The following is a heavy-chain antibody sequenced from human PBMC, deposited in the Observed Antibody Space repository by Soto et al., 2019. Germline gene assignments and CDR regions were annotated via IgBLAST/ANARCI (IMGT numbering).Heavy chain of an antibody. CDR1: GFSLSTSGVG. J-gene: IGHJ4*02. V-gene: IGHV2-5*02. Sequence: QITLKESGPPLVKPTQTLTLTCTFSGFSLSTSGVGVGWIRQPPGKALEWLALIYWDDDKRYSPSLKSRLTITNDTSKNQVVLTKTNMDPVDTATYYCAHRQGWYSFDSWGQGTLVTVSS. CDR3: AHRQGWYSFDS. CDR2: IYWDDDK. D-gene: IGHD2-15*01.